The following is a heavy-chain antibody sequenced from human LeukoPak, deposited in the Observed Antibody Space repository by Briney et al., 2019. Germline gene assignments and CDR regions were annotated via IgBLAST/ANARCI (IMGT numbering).Heavy chain of an antibody. Sequence: GASVKVSCKASGGTFSSYAISWVRQAPGQGLEWMGGIIPIFGTANYAQKFQGRVTITTDESTSTAYMELSSLRSEDTAVYYCARVGSHSSSFDYWGQGTLVTVSS. CDR2: IIPIFGTA. V-gene: IGHV1-69*05. CDR3: ARVGSHSSSFDY. CDR1: GGTFSSYA. D-gene: IGHD6-6*01. J-gene: IGHJ4*02.